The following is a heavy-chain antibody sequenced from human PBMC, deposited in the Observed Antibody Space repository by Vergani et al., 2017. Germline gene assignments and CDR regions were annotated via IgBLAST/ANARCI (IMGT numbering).Heavy chain of an antibody. D-gene: IGHD4-17*01. Sequence: QVQLVESGGGVVQPGRSLRLSCAASGFTFSSYAMHWVRQAPGKGLEWVAVISYDGSNKYYADSVKGRFTISRDNSKNTLYLQMNSLRAEDTAVYYCARVEWDYGDHPLGRFDYWGQGTLVTVSS. CDR2: ISYDGSNK. CDR3: ARVEWDYGDHPLGRFDY. CDR1: GFTFSSYA. J-gene: IGHJ4*02. V-gene: IGHV3-30-3*01.